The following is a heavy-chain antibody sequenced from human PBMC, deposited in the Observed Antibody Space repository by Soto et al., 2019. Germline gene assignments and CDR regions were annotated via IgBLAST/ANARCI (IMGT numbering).Heavy chain of an antibody. D-gene: IGHD6-13*01. CDR3: VRDGLVSSAKYYFDY. CDR1: GYTFTDCY. V-gene: IGHV1-2*02. J-gene: IGHJ4*02. CDR2: INPKSGGT. Sequence: QAQLVQSGAEVKKPGPSVRVSCKASGYTFTDCYVHWVRQAPGQGLEWMGWINPKSGGTNIAQRFKGRVNMTRDMSISTAYMELNSLKSDDTAVYYCVRDGLVSSAKYYFDYWGQGTLVTVSS.